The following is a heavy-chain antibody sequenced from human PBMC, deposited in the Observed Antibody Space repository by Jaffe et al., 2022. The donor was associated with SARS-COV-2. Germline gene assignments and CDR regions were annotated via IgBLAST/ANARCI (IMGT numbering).Heavy chain of an antibody. J-gene: IGHJ6*03. CDR1: GFTFSSYT. V-gene: IGHV3-30*04. Sequence: QVLLVESGGGVVQPGRSLGLSCAASGFTFSSYTMHWVRQPPGEGLEWVAAVSSAGSHKNYVDSVKGRFTVSRDNSKNTLYLQMNSLRAEDTAVYYCVREPNGLYYMDVWGKGTTVTVSS. D-gene: IGHD2-8*01. CDR2: VSSAGSHK. CDR3: VREPNGLYYMDV.